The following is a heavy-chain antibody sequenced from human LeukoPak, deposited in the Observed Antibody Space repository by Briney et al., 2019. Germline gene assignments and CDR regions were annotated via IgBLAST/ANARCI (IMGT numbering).Heavy chain of an antibody. Sequence: SETLSLTCTVSGGSISSSSYYWGWIRQPPGKGLEWIGSIYYSGSTYYNPSLKSRVTISVDTSKNQFSLKLSSVTAADTAVYYCARVKGSGSYYYFDYWGQGTLVTVSS. CDR1: GGSISSSSYY. CDR3: ARVKGSGSYYYFDY. J-gene: IGHJ4*02. CDR2: IYYSGST. D-gene: IGHD3-10*01. V-gene: IGHV4-39*07.